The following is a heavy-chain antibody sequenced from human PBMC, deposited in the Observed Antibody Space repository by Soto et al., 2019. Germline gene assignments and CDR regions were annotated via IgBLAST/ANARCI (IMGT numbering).Heavy chain of an antibody. CDR3: ARPVDFWSLRQHDAFDI. J-gene: IGHJ3*02. Sequence: QLQLQESGPGLVKPSETLSLTCTVSGGSISSSSYYWGWIRQPPGKGLEWIGSIYYSGSTYYNPSLKSRVTISVDTSKNQFSLKLSSVTAADTAVYYCARPVDFWSLRQHDAFDIWGQGTMVTVSS. V-gene: IGHV4-39*01. CDR1: GGSISSSSYY. D-gene: IGHD3-3*01. CDR2: IYYSGST.